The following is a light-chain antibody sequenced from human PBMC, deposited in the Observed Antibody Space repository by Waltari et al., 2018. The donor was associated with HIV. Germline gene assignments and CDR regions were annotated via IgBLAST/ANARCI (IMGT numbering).Light chain of an antibody. J-gene: IGLJ2*01. Sequence: QTVVTQETSFSVSPGGTVTLTCVLRSGSGSARNYASWQQPTPGHAPLTLILRTNTRSSGVPDRFSGSILGNKAALTITGAQADDESDYYCVLNLGRGIVVFGGGTKLSVL. CDR3: VLNLGRGIVV. CDR1: SGSGSARNY. V-gene: IGLV8-61*01. CDR2: RTN.